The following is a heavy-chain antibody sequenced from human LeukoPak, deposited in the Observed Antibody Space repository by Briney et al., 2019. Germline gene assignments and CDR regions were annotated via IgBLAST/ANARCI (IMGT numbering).Heavy chain of an antibody. D-gene: IGHD3-22*01. CDR2: IKQDGSEK. CDR3: GKLKRNGYYDSSGYYYFDH. Sequence: GGSLRLSCAASGFTFDDYGMSWVRQAPGKGLEWVANIKQDGSEKYYVDSVKGRFTISRDNAKNSLYLQMNSLRAEDTAVYYWGKLKRNGYYDSSGYYYFDHWAQGTLVTVPS. V-gene: IGHV3-7*01. CDR1: GFTFDDYG. J-gene: IGHJ4*02.